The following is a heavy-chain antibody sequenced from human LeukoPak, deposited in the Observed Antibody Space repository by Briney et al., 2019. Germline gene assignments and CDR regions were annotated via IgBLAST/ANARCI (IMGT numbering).Heavy chain of an antibody. CDR2: ISSSSSYI. CDR1: GFTFSSYS. V-gene: IGHV3-21*01. Sequence: TGGSLRLSCAASGFTFSSYSMNWVRQAPGKGLEWVSSISSSSSYIYYADSVKGRFTIYRDNSKNTLYLQMNSLRPEDTAVYFCVSATTVTQFDYWGQGTLVTVSS. D-gene: IGHD4-17*01. J-gene: IGHJ4*02. CDR3: VSATTVTQFDY.